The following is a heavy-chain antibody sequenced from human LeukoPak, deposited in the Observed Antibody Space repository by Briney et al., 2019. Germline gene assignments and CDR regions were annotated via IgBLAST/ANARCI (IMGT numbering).Heavy chain of an antibody. D-gene: IGHD3-9*01. Sequence: GGSLRLSCAASGFTFSSYAMSWVRQAPGKGLEWVSAISGSGGSTYYADSVKGRFTISRDNSKNTLYLQMNSLRAEDTAVYYCAKATPLRYFDWLLAAHDYWGQGSLVTVSS. CDR3: AKATPLRYFDWLLAAHDY. CDR1: GFTFSSYA. CDR2: ISGSGGST. J-gene: IGHJ4*02. V-gene: IGHV3-23*01.